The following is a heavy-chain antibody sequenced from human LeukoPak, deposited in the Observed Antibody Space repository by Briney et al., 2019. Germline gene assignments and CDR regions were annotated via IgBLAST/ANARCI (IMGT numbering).Heavy chain of an antibody. CDR1: GYTFTGYY. J-gene: IGHJ4*02. D-gene: IGHD1-26*01. Sequence: ASVKVSCKASGYTFTGYYMHWVRQAPGQGLERMGWINPNSGGTNYAQKFQGRVTMTRDTSIHTAYMELSSLTSDDTAVYYCTRGEGIVGSYWGQGTLVTVSS. CDR3: TRGEGIVGSY. V-gene: IGHV1-2*02. CDR2: INPNSGGT.